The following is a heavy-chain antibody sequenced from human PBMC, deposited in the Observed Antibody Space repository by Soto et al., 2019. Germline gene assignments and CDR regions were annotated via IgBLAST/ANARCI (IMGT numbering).Heavy chain of an antibody. Sequence: QVQLQESGPGLVQPSVTLSLTCAVSGDSITGDNWWSCVRQPPGKGLEWIGEIHHSGATNYNPSLKSRVTISVDTSKNQFSLKLNSVTAADTAMFYCATQGFYRMGVWGRGTTVTVSS. J-gene: IGHJ6*02. CDR3: ATQGFYRMGV. V-gene: IGHV4-4*02. CDR2: IHHSGAT. CDR1: GDSITGDNW.